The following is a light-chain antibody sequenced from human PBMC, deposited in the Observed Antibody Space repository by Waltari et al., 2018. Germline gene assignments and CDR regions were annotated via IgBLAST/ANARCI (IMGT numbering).Light chain of an antibody. CDR2: DVS. J-gene: IGLJ2*01. CDR3: CSYAGSYVV. CDR1: SSAVGGYIY. Sequence: QSALTQPGSLSGSPGQSVTIACTGTSSAVGGYIYVSWYHQHPGKAPKLMTYDVSKRPSGVPDRFSGSKSGNTASLTISGLQAEDEADYYCCSYAGSYVVFGGGTKLTVL. V-gene: IGLV2-11*01.